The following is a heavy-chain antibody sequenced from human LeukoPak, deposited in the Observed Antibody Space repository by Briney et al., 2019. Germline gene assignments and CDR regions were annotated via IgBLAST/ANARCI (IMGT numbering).Heavy chain of an antibody. CDR1: GGTFSSYA. CDR2: IIPILGIA. Sequence: ASVKVSCKASGGTFSSYAISWVRQAPGQGLEWMGRIIPILGIANYAQKFQGRVTITADKSTSTAYMELSSLRSEDTAGYYCARGSVKFGLSYYYYGMDVWGQGTTVTVSS. D-gene: IGHD3-10*01. J-gene: IGHJ6*02. CDR3: ARGSVKFGLSYYYYGMDV. V-gene: IGHV1-69*04.